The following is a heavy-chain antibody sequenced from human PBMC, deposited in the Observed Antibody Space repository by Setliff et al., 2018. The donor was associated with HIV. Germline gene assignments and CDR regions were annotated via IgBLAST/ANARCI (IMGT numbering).Heavy chain of an antibody. J-gene: IGHJ4*02. CDR1: GGSIRNGLYY. V-gene: IGHV4-39*07. D-gene: IGHD5-18*01. CDR3: ARGGGPDTNFDL. CDR2: VYCSGST. Sequence: PSETLSLTCTVSGGSIRNGLYYWHWIRQPPGKGLEWIGSVYCSGSTYYKPSLKSRVTISVDTSKNQFSLRLSSVTAADRAVYYCARGGGPDTNFDLWGQGTLVTVSS.